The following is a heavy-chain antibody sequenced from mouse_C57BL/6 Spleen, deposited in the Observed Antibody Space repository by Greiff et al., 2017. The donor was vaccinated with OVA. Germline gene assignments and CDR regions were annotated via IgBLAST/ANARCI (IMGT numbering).Heavy chain of an antibody. J-gene: IGHJ2*01. CDR3: ARRITTVVDFDY. CDR2: IDPSDSYT. CDR1: GYTFTSYW. V-gene: IGHV1-59*01. D-gene: IGHD1-1*01. Sequence: QVQLKQPGAELVRPGTSVKLSCKASGYTFTSYWMHWVKQRPGQGLEWIGVIDPSDSYTNYNQKFKGKATLTVDTSSSTAYMQLSSLTSEDSAVYYCARRITTVVDFDYWGQGTTLTVSS.